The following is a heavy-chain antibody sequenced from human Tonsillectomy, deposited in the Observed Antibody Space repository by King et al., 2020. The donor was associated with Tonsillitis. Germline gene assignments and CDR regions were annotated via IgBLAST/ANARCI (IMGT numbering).Heavy chain of an antibody. CDR3: ARSVLLWFGETFDY. CDR2: ISYDGSNK. CDR1: GFTFSSYA. V-gene: IGHV3-30-3*01. D-gene: IGHD3-10*01. Sequence: QLVQSGGGVVQPGRSLRLSCAASGFTFSSYAMHGVRQAPGKGLEWVAVISYDGSNKYYADSVKGRFTISRDNSKNTLYLQMNSLRAEDTAVYYCARSVLLWFGETFDYWGQGTLVTVSS. J-gene: IGHJ4*02.